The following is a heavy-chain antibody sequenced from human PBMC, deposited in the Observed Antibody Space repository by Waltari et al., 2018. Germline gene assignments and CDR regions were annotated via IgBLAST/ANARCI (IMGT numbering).Heavy chain of an antibody. CDR2: ISGSDTTI. Sequence: EVQLVEFGGGLVQPGGSLRLSWAASGFTFSCYGMNWVRQAPGKGLEWISYISGSDTTIYYADSVKGRFTISRDDAENSLYLQMNSLRAEDTALYYCARRFDSWGQGTRVTVSS. V-gene: IGHV3-48*03. CDR1: GFTFSCYG. J-gene: IGHJ4*02. CDR3: ARRFDS.